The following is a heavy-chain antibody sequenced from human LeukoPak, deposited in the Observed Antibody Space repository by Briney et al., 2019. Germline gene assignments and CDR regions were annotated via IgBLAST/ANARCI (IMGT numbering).Heavy chain of an antibody. Sequence: ASVKVSCKTSGYTFATYFMHWVRQAPGQGLEWMGYIKPNSGVTNYAQKFRGRVAMTWDTSISTAYIELSGLTSDDTAIYYCARPTYCGSNCYFNFDYWGQGTLVTVSS. V-gene: IGHV1-2*02. D-gene: IGHD2-21*02. CDR3: ARPTYCGSNCYFNFDY. CDR2: IKPNSGVT. CDR1: GYTFATYF. J-gene: IGHJ4*02.